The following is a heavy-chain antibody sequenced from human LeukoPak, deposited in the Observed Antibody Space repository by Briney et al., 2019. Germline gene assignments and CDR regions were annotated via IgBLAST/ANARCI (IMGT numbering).Heavy chain of an antibody. CDR3: AKTTTGYSSGRYPAWPIDY. CDR1: GFTFGSYA. Sequence: GGSLRLSCAASGFTFGSYAMYWVRQAPGKGLEWVSGIFGSGGSAHYADSVKGRFTISRGNSKNTVYLQMDSLRAEDTATYYCAKTTTGYSSGRYPAWPIDYWGQGTLVTVSS. V-gene: IGHV3-23*01. D-gene: IGHD2-15*01. CDR2: IFGSGGSA. J-gene: IGHJ4*02.